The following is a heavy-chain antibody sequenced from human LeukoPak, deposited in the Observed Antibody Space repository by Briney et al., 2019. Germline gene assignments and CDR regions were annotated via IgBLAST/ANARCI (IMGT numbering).Heavy chain of an antibody. V-gene: IGHV1-69*13. CDR1: GGTFSSYA. CDR3: ARLKLQYYYDSSGRGGYFDY. Sequence: SVKVSCKASGGTFSSYAISWVRQAPGQGLGWMGGIIPIFGTANYAQKFQGRVTITADESTSTAYMELSSLRSEDTAVYYCARLKLQYYYDSSGRGGYFDYWGQGTLVTVSS. CDR2: IIPIFGTA. J-gene: IGHJ4*02. D-gene: IGHD3-22*01.